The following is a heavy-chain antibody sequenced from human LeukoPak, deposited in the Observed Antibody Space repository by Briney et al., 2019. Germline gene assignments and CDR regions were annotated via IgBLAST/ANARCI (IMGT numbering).Heavy chain of an antibody. CDR3: ARDYGDYEPGRHHYYYYYMDV. CDR2: ISSSGTYI. J-gene: IGHJ6*03. Sequence: GGSLRLSCAASGFTFSRFSMNWVRQAPGKGLEWVSSISSSGTYIYYADSVKGRFTISRDSAKNSLYLQMNSLRAEDTAVYYCARDYGDYEPGRHHYYYYYMDVWGKGTTVTVSS. CDR1: GFTFSRFS. D-gene: IGHD4-17*01. V-gene: IGHV3-21*01.